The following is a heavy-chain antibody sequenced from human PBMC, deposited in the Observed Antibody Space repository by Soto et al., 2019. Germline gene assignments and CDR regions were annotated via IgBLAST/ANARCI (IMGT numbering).Heavy chain of an antibody. CDR1: GGTFSSYA. Sequence: GASVKVSCKASGGTFSSYAISWVRQAPGQGLEWMGGIIPIFGTANYAQKFQGRVTITADESTSTAYMELSSLRSEDTAVYYCATISRYYYDSSGYRFDYWGQGTLVTVSS. CDR2: IIPIFGTA. D-gene: IGHD3-22*01. J-gene: IGHJ4*02. V-gene: IGHV1-69*13. CDR3: ATISRYYYDSSGYRFDY.